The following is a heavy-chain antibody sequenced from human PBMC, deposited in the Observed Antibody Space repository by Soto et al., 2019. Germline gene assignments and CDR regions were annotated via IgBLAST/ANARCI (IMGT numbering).Heavy chain of an antibody. D-gene: IGHD5-12*01. Sequence: GGSLRLSCAASGFTFSSYGMHWVRQAPGKGLEWVAVISYDGSNKYYADSVKGRFTISRDNSKNTLYLQMNSLRAEDTAVYYCANGYSGYVPPGAYWGQGTLVTVSS. CDR1: GFTFSSYG. J-gene: IGHJ4*02. CDR3: ANGYSGYVPPGAY. CDR2: ISYDGSNK. V-gene: IGHV3-30*18.